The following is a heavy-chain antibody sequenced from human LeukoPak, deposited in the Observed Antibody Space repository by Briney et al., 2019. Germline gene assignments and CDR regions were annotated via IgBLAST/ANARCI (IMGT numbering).Heavy chain of an antibody. CDR3: ARSGVVTAGAFDI. CDR2: ISSSSSYI. V-gene: IGHV3-21*01. J-gene: IGHJ3*02. CDR1: GFTFSSYS. Sequence: PGGSLRLSCAASGFTFSSYSMNWVRQAPGKGLEWVSSISSSSSYIYYADSVKGRFTISRDNAKNSLYLQMNSLRAEDTAVYYCARSGVVTAGAFDIWGQGTMVTVSS. D-gene: IGHD2-21*02.